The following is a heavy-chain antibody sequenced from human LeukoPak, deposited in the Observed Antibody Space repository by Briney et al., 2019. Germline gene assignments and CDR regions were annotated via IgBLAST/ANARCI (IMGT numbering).Heavy chain of an antibody. D-gene: IGHD5-18*01. CDR3: ARDLAYSRLDY. J-gene: IGHJ4*02. Sequence: GGSLRLSCAVSGLTFSSSWMDWVRQAPGKGLEWVASINPDGNKKYSADSVKGRFTISRDNAENSLYLQMNSLRVEDTVFYYCARDLAYSRLDYWGQGMLVTVSS. CDR1: GLTFSSSW. V-gene: IGHV3-7*01. CDR2: INPDGNKK.